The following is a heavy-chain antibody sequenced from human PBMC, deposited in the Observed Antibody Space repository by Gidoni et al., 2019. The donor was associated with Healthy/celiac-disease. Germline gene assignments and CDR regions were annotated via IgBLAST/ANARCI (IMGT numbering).Heavy chain of an antibody. CDR2: ISGSGGST. Sequence: RLSCPASGFPFSSYAMSWVRQAPGKGLEWVSAISGSGGSTSYADSVKGRFTISRDNSKNTLYLQMNSLRAEDTAVYYCAKGRAVGYGCCGYFQHWGQGTLVTVSS. V-gene: IGHV3-23*01. CDR3: AKGRAVGYGCCGYFQH. D-gene: IGHD4-17*01. J-gene: IGHJ1*01. CDR1: GFPFSSYA.